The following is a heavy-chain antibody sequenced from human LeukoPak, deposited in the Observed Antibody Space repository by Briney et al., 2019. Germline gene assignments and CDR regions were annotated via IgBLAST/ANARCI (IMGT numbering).Heavy chain of an antibody. CDR3: AREYCSSTSCSDAFDI. Sequence: ASVKVSCKASGYTFTGYYMHWVRQAPGQGLEWMGWINPNSGGTNYAQKFQGRVTMTRDTSISTAYMELSRLRSDDTAVYYCAREYCSSTSCSDAFDIWGQGTMVTVSS. J-gene: IGHJ3*02. CDR2: INPNSGGT. V-gene: IGHV1-2*02. D-gene: IGHD2-2*01. CDR1: GYTFTGYY.